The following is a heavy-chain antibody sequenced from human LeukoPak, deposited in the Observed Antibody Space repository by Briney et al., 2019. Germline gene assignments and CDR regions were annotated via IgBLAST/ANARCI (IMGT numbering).Heavy chain of an antibody. CDR3: AKGAQQIAARPLTG. CDR1: GFTFSSYG. V-gene: IGHV3-30*18. CDR2: ISYDGSNK. J-gene: IGHJ4*02. Sequence: PGRSLRLSCAASGFTFSSYGMHWVRQAPGKGLEWVAVISYDGSNKYYAGSVKGRFTISRDNSKNTLYLQMNSLRAEDTAVYYCAKGAQQIAARPLTGWGQGTLVTVSS. D-gene: IGHD6-6*01.